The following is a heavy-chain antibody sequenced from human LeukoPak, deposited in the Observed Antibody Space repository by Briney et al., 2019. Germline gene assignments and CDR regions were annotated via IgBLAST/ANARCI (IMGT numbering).Heavy chain of an antibody. D-gene: IGHD6-13*01. J-gene: IGHJ5*02. CDR3: ARVPPAAAGRGNWFDP. CDR1: GGTFSSYA. CDR2: IIPIFGTA. V-gene: IGHV1-69*13. Sequence: SVKVSCKASGGTFSSYAINWVRQAPGQGLEWMGGIIPIFGTANYAQKFQGRVTITADESTSTAYMELSSLRSEDTAVYYCARVPPAAAGRGNWFDPWGQGTLVTVSS.